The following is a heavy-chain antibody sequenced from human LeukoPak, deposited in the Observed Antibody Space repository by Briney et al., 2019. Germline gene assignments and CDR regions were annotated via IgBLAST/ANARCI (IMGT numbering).Heavy chain of an antibody. CDR3: ARGEPDYYDILTGYYTRWYFDY. V-gene: IGHV6-1*01. J-gene: IGHJ4*02. CDR2: TYYRSKWYN. Sequence: SQTLSLTCAISGDSVSSNSAAWNWIRQSPSRGLEWLGRTYYRSKWYNDYAVSVKSRITINPDTSKNQFSLQLNSVTPEDTAVYYCARGEPDYYDILTGYYTRWYFDYWGQGTLVTVSS. D-gene: IGHD3-9*01. CDR1: GDSVSSNSAA.